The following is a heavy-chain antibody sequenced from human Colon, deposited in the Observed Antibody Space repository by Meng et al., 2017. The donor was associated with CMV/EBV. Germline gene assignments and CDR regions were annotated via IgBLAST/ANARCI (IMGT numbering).Heavy chain of an antibody. CDR3: ARVLNLLMITFGGPSSASFDY. CDR2: IKQDGSEK. V-gene: IGHV3-7*01. J-gene: IGHJ4*02. D-gene: IGHD3-16*01. Sequence: GESLKISCAASGFTFTNSWMSWVRQAPGKGLEWVANIKQDGSEKYYVDSVKGRFTISRDNAKNSLYLQMNSLRAEDTAVYYCARVLNLLMITFGGPSSASFDYWGRGTLVTVSS. CDR1: GFTFTNSW.